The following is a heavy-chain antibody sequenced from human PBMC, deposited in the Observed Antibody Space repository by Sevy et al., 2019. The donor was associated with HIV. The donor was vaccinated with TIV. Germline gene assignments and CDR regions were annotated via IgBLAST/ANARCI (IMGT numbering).Heavy chain of an antibody. V-gene: IGHV3-49*03. D-gene: IGHD3-22*01. J-gene: IGHJ4*02. Sequence: GGSLRLSCTASGFTFGDYAMSWFRQAPGKGLEWVGFIRSKAYGGTTEYAASVKGRFTISRDDSKSIAYLQMNSLKTEDKAVYYCTRDPLPYYYDSSGYSYYFDYWGQGTLVTVSS. CDR3: TRDPLPYYYDSSGYSYYFDY. CDR2: IRSKAYGGTT. CDR1: GFTFGDYA.